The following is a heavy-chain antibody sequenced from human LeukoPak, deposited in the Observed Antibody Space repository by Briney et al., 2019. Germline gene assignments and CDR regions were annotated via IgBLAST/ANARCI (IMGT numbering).Heavy chain of an antibody. J-gene: IGHJ3*02. Sequence: GGSLRLSCAASGFTFSSYGMHWVRQAPGKGLEWVAVISYDGSNKYYADSVKGRFTISRDNSKNTLYLQMNSLRAEDTAVYYCAKSVVLRYFDWLLSDAFDIWGQGTMVTVSS. D-gene: IGHD3-9*01. V-gene: IGHV3-30*18. CDR2: ISYDGSNK. CDR3: AKSVVLRYFDWLLSDAFDI. CDR1: GFTFSSYG.